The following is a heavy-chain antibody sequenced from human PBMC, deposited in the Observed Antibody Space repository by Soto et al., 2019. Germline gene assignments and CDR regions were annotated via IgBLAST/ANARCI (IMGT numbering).Heavy chain of an antibody. CDR2: LIHGGST. Sequence: SETLSLTCAIYNSSLGAFHWTWIRQPPGKGLEWIGELIHGGSTNYNPSLKSRVTFSLDTSKNQFSLQLMSVTAADTAVYYCARSPLSYDYVRQTWREVGDSFDIWGRGTLVTVS. CDR1: NSSLGAFH. CDR3: ARSPLSYDYVRQTWREVGDSFDI. D-gene: IGHD3-16*01. V-gene: IGHV4-34*12. J-gene: IGHJ3*02.